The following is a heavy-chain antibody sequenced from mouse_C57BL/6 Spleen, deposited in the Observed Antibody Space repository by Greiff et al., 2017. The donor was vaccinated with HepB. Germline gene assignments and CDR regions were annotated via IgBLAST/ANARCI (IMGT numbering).Heavy chain of an antibody. CDR3: ARSRGVGIYYDYDGFAY. CDR1: GYTFTDYY. CDR2: IGPGSGST. D-gene: IGHD2-4*01. V-gene: IGHV1-77*01. J-gene: IGHJ3*01. Sequence: VKLQESGAELVKPGASVKISCKASGYTFTDYYINWVKQRPGQGLEWIGKIGPGSGSTYYNEKFKGKATLTADKSSSTAYMQLSSLTSEDSAVYFCARSRGVGIYYDYDGFAYWGQGTLVTVSA.